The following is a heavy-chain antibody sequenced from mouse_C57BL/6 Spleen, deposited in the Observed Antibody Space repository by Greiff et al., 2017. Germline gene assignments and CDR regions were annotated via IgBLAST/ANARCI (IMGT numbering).Heavy chain of an antibody. Sequence: EVKLEESGGGLVKPGGSLKLSCAASGFTFSDYGMHWVRQAPEKGLEWVAYISSGSSTIYYADTVKGRFTISRDNAKNTLFLQMTSLRSEDTALYYCARHDYGSPFAYWGQGTLVTVSA. V-gene: IGHV5-17*01. J-gene: IGHJ3*01. CDR2: ISSGSSTI. CDR3: ARHDYGSPFAY. CDR1: GFTFSDYG. D-gene: IGHD1-1*01.